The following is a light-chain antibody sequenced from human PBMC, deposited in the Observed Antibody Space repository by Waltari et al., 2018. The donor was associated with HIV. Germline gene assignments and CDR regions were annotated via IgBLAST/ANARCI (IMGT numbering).Light chain of an antibody. CDR1: SGHITNA. J-gene: IGLJ3*02. CDR3: QTWVTGILL. V-gene: IGLV4-69*01. CDR2: LNHDGSH. Sequence: QLVLTQSPSASASLGASVTLICTLSSGHITNAIAWHQQQPEQGPRYLMKLNHDGSHNKGDGSPDRFSGSSSGAGRYLTISSLHSEDEGDYYCQTWVTGILLFGGGTKLTVL.